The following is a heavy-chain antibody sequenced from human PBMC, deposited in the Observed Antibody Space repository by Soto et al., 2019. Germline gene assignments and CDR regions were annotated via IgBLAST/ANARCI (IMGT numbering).Heavy chain of an antibody. J-gene: IGHJ5*02. Sequence: QVKLQESGPGLVKPSGTLSLTCAVSGGSINSNRWWTWVRQAPGKGLEWIGEIHDGGTTNYNLSLKSRVTLSIDESKNQFSLDRKAVSAADTAVYYCAGQWAAGYGAFVPWGQGILVTVSS. CDR3: AGQWAAGYGAFVP. D-gene: IGHD3-9*01. CDR2: IHDGGTT. V-gene: IGHV4-4*02. CDR1: GGSINSNRW.